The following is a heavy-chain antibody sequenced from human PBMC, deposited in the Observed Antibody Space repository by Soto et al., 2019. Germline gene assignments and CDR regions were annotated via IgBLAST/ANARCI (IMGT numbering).Heavy chain of an antibody. D-gene: IGHD3-3*01. J-gene: IGHJ4*02. CDR2: MSGSGDDA. Sequence: WGSLRLSCAASGFTFSNYGMSWVRQAPGKGLEWVSVMSGSGDDAYYADSVKGRFTISRDNSKNTLYLQMNSLRAEDTAVYFCAKKVTIYAVDPADYWGQGTQVTVSS. CDR1: GFTFSNYG. CDR3: AKKVTIYAVDPADY. V-gene: IGHV3-23*01.